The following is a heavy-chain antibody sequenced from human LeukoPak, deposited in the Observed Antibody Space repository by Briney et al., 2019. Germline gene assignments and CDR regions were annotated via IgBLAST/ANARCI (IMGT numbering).Heavy chain of an antibody. CDR3: ERFCLHSPLYYFDC. V-gene: IGHV3-23*01. D-gene: IGHD3-3*01. CDR1: GFSFGGYS. Sequence: PGGSLRLSCEASGFSFGGYSMSWVRQAPGKGLEWVSGISPSADRTYYADSVKGRFTISGDNSKNTLYLQMNSLRAEDTAVYYCERFCLHSPLYYFDCWGQGILVTVSS. CDR2: ISPSADRT. J-gene: IGHJ4*02.